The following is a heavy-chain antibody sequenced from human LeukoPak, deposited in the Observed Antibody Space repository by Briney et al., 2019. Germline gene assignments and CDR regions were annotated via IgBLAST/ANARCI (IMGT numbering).Heavy chain of an antibody. CDR2: INHSGST. CDR1: GGSFSGYY. V-gene: IGHV4-34*01. CDR3: ARVPDLRALESSTSCYYDY. Sequence: PSETLSLTCAVYGGSFSGYYWSWIRQPPGKGLEWIGEINHSGSTNYNPSLKSRVTISVDTSKNQFSLKLSSVTAADTAVYYCARVPDLRALESSTSCYYDYWGQGTLVTVSS. J-gene: IGHJ4*02. D-gene: IGHD2-2*01.